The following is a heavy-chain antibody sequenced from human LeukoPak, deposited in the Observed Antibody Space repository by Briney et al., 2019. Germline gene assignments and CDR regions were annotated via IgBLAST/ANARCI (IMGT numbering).Heavy chain of an antibody. D-gene: IGHD3-3*01. CDR3: ARLPYYDFWSGYSSFDY. Sequence: GESLKISCKGSGYSFTSYWIGWVRQMPGKGLEWMGIIYPGDSDTRCSPSFQGQVTISADKSISTAYLQWSSLKASDTAMYYCARLPYYDFWSGYSSFDYWGQGTLVTVSS. CDR2: IYPGDSDT. V-gene: IGHV5-51*01. J-gene: IGHJ4*02. CDR1: GYSFTSYW.